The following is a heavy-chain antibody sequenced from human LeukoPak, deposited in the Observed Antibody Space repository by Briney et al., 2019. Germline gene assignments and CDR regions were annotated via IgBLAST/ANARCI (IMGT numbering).Heavy chain of an antibody. CDR1: GFAFGSEA. D-gene: IGHD6-13*01. V-gene: IGHV3-23*01. CDR2: ISPGGGTT. J-gene: IGHJ5*02. CDR3: ARGVAAAGTHWFDP. Sequence: GGSLRLSCAVSGFAFGSEAMSWVRQSPARGLEWVASISPGGGTTYYADYVKGRFTISRDNSKNSLFVQMNSLRAEDTAVYYCARGVAAAGTHWFDPWGQGTLVTVSS.